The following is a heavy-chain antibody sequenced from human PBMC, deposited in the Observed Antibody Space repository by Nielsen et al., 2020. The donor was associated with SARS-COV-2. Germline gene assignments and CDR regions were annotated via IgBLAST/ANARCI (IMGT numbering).Heavy chain of an antibody. CDR2: IYYSGST. CDR1: GGSISSYY. D-gene: IGHD3-9*01. Sequence: GSLRLSCTVSGGSISSYYWSWIRQPPGKGLEWIGYIYYSGSTNYNPSLKSRVTISVDTSKNQFSLKLSSVTAADTAVYYCARGRGRGFLTGYYSALENWFDPWGQGTLVTVSS. CDR3: ARGRGRGFLTGYYSALENWFDP. V-gene: IGHV4-59*08. J-gene: IGHJ5*02.